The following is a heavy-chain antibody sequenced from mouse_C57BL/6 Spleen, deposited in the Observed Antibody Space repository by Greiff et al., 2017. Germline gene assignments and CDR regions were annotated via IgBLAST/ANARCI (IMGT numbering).Heavy chain of an antibody. CDR3: ARTSYYGSSRWYFDV. J-gene: IGHJ1*03. CDR2: IHPNSGST. D-gene: IGHD1-1*01. CDR1: GYTFTSYW. V-gene: IGHV1-64*01. Sequence: QVQLQQPGAELVKPGASVKLSCKASGYTFTSYWMHWVKQRPGQGLEWIGMIHPNSGSTNYNEKCKSKATLTVDKSSSTAYMQLSSLTSEDSAVYYCARTSYYGSSRWYFDVWGTGTTVTVSS.